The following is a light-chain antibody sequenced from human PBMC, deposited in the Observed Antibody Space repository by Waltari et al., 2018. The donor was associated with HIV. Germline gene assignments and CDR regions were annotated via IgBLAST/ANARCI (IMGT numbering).Light chain of an antibody. CDR3: QQYYSVPLT. V-gene: IGKV3-20*01. CDR1: QRVRSSY. Sequence: EVVLTQSPGTLSLSPGDRATLSCRASQRVRSSYLAWFQQKPGQAPRLLIYGASTRATGIPNRFSGSESGTDFTLTISRLEPEDFAVYYCQQYYSVPLTFGGGTKVEIK. CDR2: GAS. J-gene: IGKJ4*01.